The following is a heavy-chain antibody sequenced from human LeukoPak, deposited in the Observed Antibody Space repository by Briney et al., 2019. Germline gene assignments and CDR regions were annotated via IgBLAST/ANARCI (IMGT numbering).Heavy chain of an antibody. Sequence: AGESLKISCKGSGYSFTSYWVGWVRQMPGKGLEWMGIIYLGDSDTRYSPSFQGQVTISADKSISTAYLQWSSLKASDTAMYYCARRGFHSSSSPYFDYWGQGTLVTVSS. D-gene: IGHD6-6*01. CDR2: IYLGDSDT. CDR3: ARRGFHSSSSPYFDY. J-gene: IGHJ4*02. V-gene: IGHV5-51*01. CDR1: GYSFTSYW.